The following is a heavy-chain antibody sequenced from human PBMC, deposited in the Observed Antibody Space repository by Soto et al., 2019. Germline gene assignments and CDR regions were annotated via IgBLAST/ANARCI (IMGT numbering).Heavy chain of an antibody. CDR3: ARDRRVSKSLSPWVSSLYGLGV. CDR1: GGSITSGDYY. Sequence: SETLSLTCTVSGGSITSGDYYCNWIRQSPGKGLEWVGHIFYSGTTDYNPSLRSRAAISLDTAKNQVSLELSSVAAADTAVYYCARDRRVSKSLSPWVSSLYGLGVWGPGSTV. J-gene: IGHJ6*01. CDR2: IFYSGTT. D-gene: IGHD3-16*01. V-gene: IGHV4-30-4*01.